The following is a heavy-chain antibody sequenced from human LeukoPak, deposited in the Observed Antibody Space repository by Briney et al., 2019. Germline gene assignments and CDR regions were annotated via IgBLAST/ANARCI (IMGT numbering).Heavy chain of an antibody. CDR1: GLTVSRNY. D-gene: IGHD5-18*01. Sequence: GGSLRLSCAASGLTVSRNYMSWVRQAPGKGLESVSVIYSGGSTYYAESVRGRFTISRDNSKNSLYLQMNSLRAEDTAVYYCARATLWDDAFDIWGQGTMVTVSS. CDR3: ARATLWDDAFDI. CDR2: IYSGGST. J-gene: IGHJ3*02. V-gene: IGHV3-53*01.